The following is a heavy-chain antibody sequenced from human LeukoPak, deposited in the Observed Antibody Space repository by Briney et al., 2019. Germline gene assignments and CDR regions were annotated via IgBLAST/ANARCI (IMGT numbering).Heavy chain of an antibody. CDR2: ISSSSSTI. CDR1: GFIFSTYS. Sequence: GGPLRLSCAPSGFIFSTYSMNWFGQAPGKGLEGVSYISSSSSTIYYADSVKGRFTISRDNAKNSLYLQMNSLRAEDTAVYYCARALRGEGSGATGHYWGQGTLVTVSS. V-gene: IGHV3-48*01. J-gene: IGHJ4*02. D-gene: IGHD3-10*01. CDR3: ARALRGEGSGATGHY.